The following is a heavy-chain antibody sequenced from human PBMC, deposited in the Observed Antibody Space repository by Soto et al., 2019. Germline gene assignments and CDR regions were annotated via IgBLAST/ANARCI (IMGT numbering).Heavy chain of an antibody. V-gene: IGHV3-73*01. CDR1: GFTFSGSA. J-gene: IGHJ4*02. D-gene: IGHD2-15*01. Sequence: GGSLRLSCAASGFTFSGSAIHWVRQASGKGLEWVGRIRSKVNNYATAYAASVKGRFTISRDDSKNTAYLEMNSLNTEDTAIYYCTAYCSGGSCYLGYYFDYWGQGTPVTVSS. CDR3: TAYCSGGSCYLGYYFDY. CDR2: IRSKVNNYAT.